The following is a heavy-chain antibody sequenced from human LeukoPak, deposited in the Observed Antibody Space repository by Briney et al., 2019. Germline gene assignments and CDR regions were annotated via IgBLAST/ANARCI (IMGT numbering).Heavy chain of an antibody. CDR2: ISSSSSSYI. D-gene: IGHD2-21*02. CDR3: AKGLSLVTAILH. J-gene: IGHJ4*02. V-gene: IGHV3-21*04. CDR1: GFTFSSYS. Sequence: PGGSLRLSCAASGFTFSSYSMDWVRQAPGKGLEWVSSISSSSSSYIYYADSVKGRFTISRDNAKNSLYLQMNSLRAEDTALYYCAKGLSLVTAILHWGQGTLVTVSS.